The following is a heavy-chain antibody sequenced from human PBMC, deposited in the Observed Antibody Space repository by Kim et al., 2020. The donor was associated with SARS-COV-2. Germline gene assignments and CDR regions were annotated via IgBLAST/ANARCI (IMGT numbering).Heavy chain of an antibody. Sequence: YYADSVKGRFTISRDNFRNTLYLQMNSLRAEDTAIYYCAKDPGYSISWDSWGQGSLVTVSS. D-gene: IGHD6-13*01. V-gene: IGHV3-23*01. J-gene: IGHJ4*02. CDR3: AKDPGYSISWDS.